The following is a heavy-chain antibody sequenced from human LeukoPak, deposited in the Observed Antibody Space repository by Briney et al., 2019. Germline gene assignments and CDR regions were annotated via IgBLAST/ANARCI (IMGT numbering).Heavy chain of an antibody. D-gene: IGHD3/OR15-3a*01. Sequence: PGRSLRLSCAASGFTFSSYAMHWVRQAPGKGLDWVAVISYDGSNKYYADSVKGRFTISRDNSKNTLYLQMNSLRAEDTAVYYCARDLDSLYYFDYWGQGTLVTVSS. CDR2: ISYDGSNK. CDR1: GFTFSSYA. V-gene: IGHV3-30-3*01. J-gene: IGHJ4*02. CDR3: ARDLDSLYYFDY.